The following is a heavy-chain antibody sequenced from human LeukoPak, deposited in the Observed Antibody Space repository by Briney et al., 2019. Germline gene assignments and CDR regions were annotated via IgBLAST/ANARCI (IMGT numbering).Heavy chain of an antibody. V-gene: IGHV3-23*01. D-gene: IGHD3-22*01. CDR1: GFTFSSYA. CDR2: ISGSGGST. J-gene: IGHJ4*02. Sequence: KPGGSLRLSCAASGFTFSSYAMSWVRQAPGKGLEWVSAISGSGGSTYYADSVEGRFTISRDNSKNTLYLQMNSLRAEDTAVYYCAKDNYDSSGNFDYWGQGTLVTVSS. CDR3: AKDNYDSSGNFDY.